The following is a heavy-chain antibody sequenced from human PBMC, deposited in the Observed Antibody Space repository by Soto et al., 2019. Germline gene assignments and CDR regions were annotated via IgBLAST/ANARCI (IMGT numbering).Heavy chain of an antibody. CDR2: ISWNSGSI. D-gene: IGHD6-19*01. CDR1: GFTFDDYA. J-gene: IGHJ4*02. Sequence: DVQLVESGGGLVQPGRSLRLSCAASGFTFDDYAMHWVRQAPGKGLEWVSGISWNSGSIAYADSVKGRFTISRDNAKNSLYLQMNSLRAEDTALYYCAKDKGYSSGWYEFDYWGQGTLVTVSS. V-gene: IGHV3-9*01. CDR3: AKDKGYSSGWYEFDY.